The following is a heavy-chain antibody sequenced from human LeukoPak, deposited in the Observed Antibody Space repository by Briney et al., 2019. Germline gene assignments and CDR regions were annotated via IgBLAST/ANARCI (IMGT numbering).Heavy chain of an antibody. CDR3: ARPPGYLSSSFYY. CDR2: INHSGST. J-gene: IGHJ4*02. D-gene: IGHD6-6*01. CDR1: GGSFSGYY. V-gene: IGHV4-34*01. Sequence: SETLSLTCAVYGGSFSGYYWSWIRQPPGKGLEWIGEINHSGSTNYNPSLKSRVTISVDTSKNQFSLKLSSVTAADTAVYYCARPPGYLSSSFYYWGQGTLVTVSS.